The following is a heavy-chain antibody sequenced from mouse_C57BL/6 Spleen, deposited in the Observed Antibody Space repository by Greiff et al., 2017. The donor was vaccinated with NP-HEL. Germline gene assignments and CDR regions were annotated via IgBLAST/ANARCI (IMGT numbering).Heavy chain of an antibody. J-gene: IGHJ2*01. CDR1: GYTFTDYE. D-gene: IGHD2-5*01. V-gene: IGHV1-15*01. CDR2: IDPETGGT. CDR3: TRSYYSNYALFDY. Sequence: VKLMESGAELVRPGASVTLSCKASGYTFTDYEMHWVKQTPVHGLEWIGAIDPETGGTAYNQKFKGKAILTADKSSSTAYMELRSLTSEDSAVYYCTRSYYSNYALFDYWGQGTTLTVSS.